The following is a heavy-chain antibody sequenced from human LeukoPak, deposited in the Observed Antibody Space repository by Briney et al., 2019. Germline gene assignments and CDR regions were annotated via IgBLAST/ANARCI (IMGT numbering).Heavy chain of an antibody. Sequence: GASVKVSCKASGYTFTSYGISWVRQAPGQGLEWMGWISAYNGNTNYAQKLQGGVTMTTDTSTSTAYMELRSLRSDDTAVYYCARDSPCSGGSCYSYYYYGMDVWGQGTTVTVSS. CDR2: ISAYNGNT. V-gene: IGHV1-18*01. CDR1: GYTFTSYG. D-gene: IGHD2-15*01. CDR3: ARDSPCSGGSCYSYYYYGMDV. J-gene: IGHJ6*02.